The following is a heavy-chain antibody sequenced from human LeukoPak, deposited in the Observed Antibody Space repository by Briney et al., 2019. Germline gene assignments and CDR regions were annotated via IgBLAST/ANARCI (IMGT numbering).Heavy chain of an antibody. V-gene: IGHV4-59*01. CDR1: GVSITKYY. D-gene: IGHD3-10*01. CDR3: ARVRVGASWSYYYGMDV. CDR2: FYHSGSA. Sequence: SETLSFTCSVSGVSITKYYWTWIRQPPGEGLEWIGHFYHSGSATYPPSLDGRVDISVDTSKNQFSLRLSSVTAADTAVYYCARVRVGASWSYYYGMDVWGQGTTVTVSS. J-gene: IGHJ6*02.